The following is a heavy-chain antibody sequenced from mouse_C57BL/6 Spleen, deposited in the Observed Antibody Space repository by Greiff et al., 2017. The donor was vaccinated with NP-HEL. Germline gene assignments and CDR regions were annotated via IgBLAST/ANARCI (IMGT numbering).Heavy chain of an antibody. V-gene: IGHV1-82*01. CDR2: IYPGDGDT. D-gene: IGHD3-2*02. CDR1: GYAFSSSW. CDR3: ARRDSPGPFDY. J-gene: IGHJ2*01. Sequence: VKLMESGPELVKPGASVKISCKASGYAFSSSWMNWVKQRPGKGLEWIGRIYPGDGDTNYNGKFKGKATLTADKSSSTAYMQLSSLTSEDSAVYFCARRDSPGPFDYWGQGTTLTVSS.